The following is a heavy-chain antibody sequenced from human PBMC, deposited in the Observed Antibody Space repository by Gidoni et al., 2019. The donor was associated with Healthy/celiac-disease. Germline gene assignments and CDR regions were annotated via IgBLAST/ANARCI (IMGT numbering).Heavy chain of an antibody. CDR3: ARDRLAGAGDYYYGMDV. J-gene: IGHJ6*02. CDR2: ISYDGSNK. CDR1: GFTFSSYA. Sequence: QVQLVESGGGVVQPGRSLRLSCAASGFTFSSYAMHWVRQAPGKGLEWVAVISYDGSNKYYADSVKGRFTISRDNSKNTLYLQMNSLRAEDTAVYYCARDRLAGAGDYYYGMDVWGQGTTVTVSS. D-gene: IGHD3-16*01. V-gene: IGHV3-30*01.